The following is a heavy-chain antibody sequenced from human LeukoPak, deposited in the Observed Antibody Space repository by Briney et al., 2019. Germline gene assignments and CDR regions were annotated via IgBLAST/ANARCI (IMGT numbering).Heavy chain of an antibody. D-gene: IGHD4-23*01. Sequence: GASVKVSCKASGYTFTSYYMHWVRQAPGQGLEWMGIINPSGGSTSYAQKFQGRVTMTRDMSTSTVYMELSSLRSEDTAVYYCARELIFADYGPNSAEADAFDIWGQGTMVTISS. J-gene: IGHJ3*02. CDR2: INPSGGST. CDR1: GYTFTSYY. CDR3: ARELIFADYGPNSAEADAFDI. V-gene: IGHV1-46*01.